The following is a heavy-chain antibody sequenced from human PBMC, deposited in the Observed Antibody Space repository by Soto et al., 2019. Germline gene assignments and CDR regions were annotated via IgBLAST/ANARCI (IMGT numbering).Heavy chain of an antibody. V-gene: IGHV1-18*01. D-gene: IGHD5-12*01. CDR3: ARDDGRRRYDRFDY. CDR1: GYTFTHYG. J-gene: IGHJ4*02. CDR2: ITAYNGNT. Sequence: ASVKVSCKASGYTFTHYGISWVRQAPGQGLEWMGWITAYNGNTYYAQKVQGRVTMTTDTSTSTAYMELRSLRSDDTAMYYCARDDGRRRYDRFDYWGQGTLVTVSS.